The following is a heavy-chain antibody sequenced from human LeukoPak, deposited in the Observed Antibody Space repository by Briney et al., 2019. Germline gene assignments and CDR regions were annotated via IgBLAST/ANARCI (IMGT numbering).Heavy chain of an antibody. V-gene: IGHV3-23*01. D-gene: IGHD3-10*01. J-gene: IGHJ4*02. CDR2: ISGSGGST. CDR3: AKDWVRGVIIAPHYFDY. CDR1: GFTFSSYA. Sequence: GGSLRLSCAASGFTFSSYAMSWVRQAPGKGLEWVSAISGSGGSTYYADSVKGRFTISRDNSKNTLYLQMNSLRAEDTAVYYCAKDWVRGVIIAPHYFDYWGQGTLVTVSS.